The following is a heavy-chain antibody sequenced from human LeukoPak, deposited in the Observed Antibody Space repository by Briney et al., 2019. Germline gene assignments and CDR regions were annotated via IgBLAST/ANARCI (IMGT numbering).Heavy chain of an antibody. J-gene: IGHJ4*02. CDR1: GGSISIYY. V-gene: IGHV4-59*01. Sequence: SETLSLTCTVSGGSISIYYWSWIRQPPGKGLEWIGYIYYSGSTNYNPSLKSRVTISVDTSKNQFSLKLSSVTAADTAVYYCARGSSSGWRYWGQGTLVTVSS. CDR3: ARGSSSGWRY. D-gene: IGHD6-19*01. CDR2: IYYSGST.